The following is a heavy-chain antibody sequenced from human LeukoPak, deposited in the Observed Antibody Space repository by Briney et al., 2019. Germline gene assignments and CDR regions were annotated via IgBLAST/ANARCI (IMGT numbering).Heavy chain of an antibody. CDR2: FSTSGFTI. V-gene: IGHV3-48*03. CDR3: ARDHSPGEHRLVQEFDY. CDR1: GFTFSSYE. Sequence: PGGSLRLSCAASGFTFSSYEMNWVRQAPGKGLEWVSYFSTSGFTIYYADSVKGRFTISRDNAKNSLYLQMNSLRAEDTAVYYCARDHSPGEHRLVQEFDYWGQGALVTVSS. J-gene: IGHJ4*02. D-gene: IGHD6-13*01.